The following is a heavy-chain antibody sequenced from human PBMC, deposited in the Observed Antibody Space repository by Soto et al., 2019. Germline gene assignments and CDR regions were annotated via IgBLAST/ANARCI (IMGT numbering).Heavy chain of an antibody. Sequence: QITLKESGPPLVKPTQTLTLTCTFSGFSLSTKTVGVAWIRQPPGEALEWLAVIYWDDDKRYSPSLRSRLTVTKDTSRNQVVLTMANMDPVDTATYYCAHLMITFGGVVADDAFDIWGQGTLVTVSS. D-gene: IGHD3-16*02. CDR3: AHLMITFGGVVADDAFDI. V-gene: IGHV2-5*02. CDR1: GFSLSTKTVG. J-gene: IGHJ3*02. CDR2: IYWDDDK.